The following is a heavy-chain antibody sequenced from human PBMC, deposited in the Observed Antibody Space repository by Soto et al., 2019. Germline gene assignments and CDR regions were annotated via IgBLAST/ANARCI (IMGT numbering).Heavy chain of an antibody. CDR3: ARHKDTSSRYLLPDY. Sequence: SETLSLTCTVSGGSINSFYWNWMRQPPGKGLEWIGYIYYSGSTNYNPSLKSRVTISVDTSKNQFSLKVTSLTAADTAVYYCARHKDTSSRYLLPDYWGQGILVTVSS. V-gene: IGHV4-59*08. D-gene: IGHD6-13*01. CDR1: GGSINSFY. CDR2: IYYSGST. J-gene: IGHJ4*02.